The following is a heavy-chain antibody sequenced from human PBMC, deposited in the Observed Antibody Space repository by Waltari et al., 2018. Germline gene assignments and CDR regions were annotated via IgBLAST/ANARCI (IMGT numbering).Heavy chain of an antibody. CDR2: FNPKKGDS. Sequence: QEQLVPAASEVTKPGASVRVSCQAPGYTFPAHHLHWFLLTPNQRFEWMGWFNPKKGDSDSAANFLGRVTMSRDTSINTVYLDLSGLRSDDTAVYFCARDPGPIVGAPDLWGQGTLVTVFS. CDR3: ARDPGPIVGAPDL. J-gene: IGHJ5*02. CDR1: GYTFPAHH. D-gene: IGHD1-26*01. V-gene: IGHV1-2*02.